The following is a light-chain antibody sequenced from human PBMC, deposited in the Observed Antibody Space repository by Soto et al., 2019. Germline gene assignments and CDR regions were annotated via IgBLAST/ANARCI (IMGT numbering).Light chain of an antibody. CDR1: QVISSY. CDR2: AAS. CDR3: QQHNSCPIT. V-gene: IGKV1-9*01. Sequence: LTHSAFFLSFSPGNRVTIHCRASQVISSYLAWYQQKPGRAPKLLIYAASTLQSGVPSRFSGSGSGTEFTLTITSLQPEDFATYYCQQHNSCPITFGQGTRLDIK. J-gene: IGKJ5*01.